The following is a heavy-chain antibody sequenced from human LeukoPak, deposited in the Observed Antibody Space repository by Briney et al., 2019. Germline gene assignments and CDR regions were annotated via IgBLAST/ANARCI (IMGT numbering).Heavy chain of an antibody. V-gene: IGHV3-11*01. CDR2: IGNDGDII. CDR1: GFTFSDYY. CDR3: VRESRLRLGPRLNGYYFYMDV. Sequence: GGSLRLSCAASGFTFSDYYMSWIRQAPGKGLEWVADIGNDGDIINFADSVQGRFTISRDNAKNSLFLRMNSLRAEDTAVYYCVRESRLRLGPRLNGYYFYMDVWGKGTTVTISS. J-gene: IGHJ6*03. D-gene: IGHD3-16*01.